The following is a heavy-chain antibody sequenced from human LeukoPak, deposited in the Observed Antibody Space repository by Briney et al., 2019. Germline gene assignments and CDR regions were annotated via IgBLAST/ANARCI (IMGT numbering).Heavy chain of an antibody. D-gene: IGHD5-24*01. Sequence: ASVKVSCKASGYTFTGYYMHWVRQAPGQGLEWMGWINPNSGGTNYAQKFQGRVIMTRDTSITTAYLELSSLRSDDTAVYYCARGTDGYNWSGFVDWGQGTLVTVSS. CDR2: INPNSGGT. V-gene: IGHV1-2*02. CDR3: ARGTDGYNWSGFVD. CDR1: GYTFTGYY. J-gene: IGHJ4*02.